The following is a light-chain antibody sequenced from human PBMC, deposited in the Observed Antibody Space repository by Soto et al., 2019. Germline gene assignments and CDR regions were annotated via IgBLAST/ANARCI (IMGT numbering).Light chain of an antibody. J-gene: IGKJ4*01. Sequence: EIVLTQSPATLSLSPGERATLSCRASQSVSTYLAWYQQKPGQAPRLLIYDASNRAPGIPARFSGSGSGTDFTLTISSLQPEDFAVYYCQQRSNGPLTFGGGTKVEIK. CDR3: QQRSNGPLT. CDR2: DAS. CDR1: QSVSTY. V-gene: IGKV3-11*01.